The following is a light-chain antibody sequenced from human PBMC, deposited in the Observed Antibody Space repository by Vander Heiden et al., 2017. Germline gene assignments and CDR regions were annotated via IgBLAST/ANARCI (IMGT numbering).Light chain of an antibody. Sequence: EIVLTQSPATLSLSPGERATLSCRASQSVSSYLAWYQQKPGQAPRLLIYDASNRATGIPARFSGSGYGTNFTLTISSREPEDFAVYYCQQPSNWQNLTFGGGTKVEIK. CDR2: DAS. CDR1: QSVSSY. CDR3: QQPSNWQNLT. V-gene: IGKV3-11*01. J-gene: IGKJ4*01.